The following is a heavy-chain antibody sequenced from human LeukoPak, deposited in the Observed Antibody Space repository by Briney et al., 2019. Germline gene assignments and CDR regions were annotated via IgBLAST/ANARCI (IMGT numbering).Heavy chain of an antibody. J-gene: IGHJ4*02. CDR1: GFIFSSCR. CDR2: ISGSSFYI. Sequence: GGALRLSCAASGFIFSSCRMNWVRQAPGKGLEWVSSISGSSFYINYADSVRGRFTISRDNAENSVYLQMSSLRDEDTAVYYCAKGGSPSCYSSSGYWGQGTLVTVSS. D-gene: IGHD2-2*01. CDR3: AKGGSPSCYSSSGY. V-gene: IGHV3-21*01.